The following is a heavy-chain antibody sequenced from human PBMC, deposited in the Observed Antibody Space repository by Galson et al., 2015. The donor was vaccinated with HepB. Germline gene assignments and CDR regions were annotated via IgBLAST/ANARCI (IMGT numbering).Heavy chain of an antibody. J-gene: IGHJ4*02. D-gene: IGHD4-23*01. CDR3: ARDWGGNFFFDF. CDR2: INPNTSGT. CDR1: GYTFTDYY. Sequence: SVKVSCKASGYTFTDYYMHWVRQAPGQGLEWMGWINPNTSGTNYAQKFQGRVTMTRDTSISTAYMELSRLRSDDTAVYYCARDWGGNFFFDFWGQGTLVTVSS. V-gene: IGHV1-2*02.